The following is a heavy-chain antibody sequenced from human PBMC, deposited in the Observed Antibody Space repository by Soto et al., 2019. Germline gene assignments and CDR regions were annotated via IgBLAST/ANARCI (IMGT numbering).Heavy chain of an antibody. CDR1: GGTFSSYA. V-gene: IGHV1-69*05. CDR2: IIPIFGTA. J-gene: IGHJ4*02. D-gene: IGHD6-19*01. CDR3: ARDPSEWLAFDY. Sequence: QVQLVQSGAEVKKPGSSVKVSCKASGGTFSSYAISWVRQAPGQGLEWMGGIIPIFGTANYAQKFQGRVTIXPXXPPSTAYRERSSLRSEDTAVYYCARDPSEWLAFDYGGQGTLVTVSS.